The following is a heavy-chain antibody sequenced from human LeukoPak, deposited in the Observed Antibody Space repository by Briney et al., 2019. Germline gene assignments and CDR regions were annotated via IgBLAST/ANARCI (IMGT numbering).Heavy chain of an antibody. D-gene: IGHD5-12*01. Sequence: SQTLSLTCTVSGGSISSGGYYWSWFRQPPGKGLEWIGYIYYSGSTYYNPSLKSRVTISVDTSKNQFSLKLSSVTAADTAVYYCARSPGATIYLDYWGQGTLVTVSS. CDR1: GGSISSGGYY. J-gene: IGHJ4*02. CDR2: IYYSGST. CDR3: ARSPGATIYLDY. V-gene: IGHV4-31*03.